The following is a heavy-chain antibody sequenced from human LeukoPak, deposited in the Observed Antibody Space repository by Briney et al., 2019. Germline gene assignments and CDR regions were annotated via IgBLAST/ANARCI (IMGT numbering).Heavy chain of an antibody. CDR3: AACIRSTSCYVHFQH. CDR1: GFTFSTYT. CDR2: ISYDGTNK. D-gene: IGHD2-2*01. V-gene: IGHV3-30-3*01. Sequence: GGSLRLSCAASGFTFSTYTMHWVRQAPGKGLEWVALISYDGTNKDYADSMRGRFTISRDNSKNTLYLQMNSLRAEDTAVYYCAACIRSTSCYVHFQHWGQGTLVTVSS. J-gene: IGHJ1*01.